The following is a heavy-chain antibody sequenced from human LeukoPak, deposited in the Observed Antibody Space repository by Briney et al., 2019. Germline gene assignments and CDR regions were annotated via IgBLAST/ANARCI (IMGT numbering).Heavy chain of an antibody. D-gene: IGHD3-9*01. V-gene: IGHV6-1*01. Sequence: SQTLSLTCAISGDSVSSNSAAWNWIRQSPSRGLEWLGRTYYRSKWYNDYAVSEKSRITINPDTSKNQFSLQLNSVTPEDTAVYYCARQVEEDYDILTGYYYFDYWGQGTLVTVSS. CDR3: ARQVEEDYDILTGYYYFDY. J-gene: IGHJ4*02. CDR1: GDSVSSNSAA. CDR2: TYYRSKWYN.